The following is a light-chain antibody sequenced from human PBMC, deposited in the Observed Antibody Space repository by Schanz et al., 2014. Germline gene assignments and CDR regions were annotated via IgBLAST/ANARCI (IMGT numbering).Light chain of an antibody. J-gene: IGKJ2*01. CDR3: QQYGNSPPFT. Sequence: EIVLTQSPGTLSLSPGERATLSCRASQSVSSSYLAWYQQKPGQAPRLLIYGASIRASGIPDRFSGSGSGTDFTLTISTLEPEDFAVYYCQQYGNSPPFTFGQGTRLEIK. CDR1: QSVSSSY. CDR2: GAS. V-gene: IGKV3-20*01.